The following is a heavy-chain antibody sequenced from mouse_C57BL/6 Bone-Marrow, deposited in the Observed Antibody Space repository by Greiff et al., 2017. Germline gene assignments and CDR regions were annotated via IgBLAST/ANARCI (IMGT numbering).Heavy chain of an antibody. D-gene: IGHD1-1*01. Sequence: VQLQESGPGLVQPSQSLSITCTVSGFSLTSYGVHWVRQSPGKGLEWLGVIWSGGSTDYNAAFISRLSISKDNSKSQVFFKMNSLQADDTAIYYCARKGFYYGSRLWYAMDYWGQGTSVTVSS. CDR3: ARKGFYYGSRLWYAMDY. V-gene: IGHV2-2*01. CDR1: GFSLTSYG. CDR2: IWSGGST. J-gene: IGHJ4*01.